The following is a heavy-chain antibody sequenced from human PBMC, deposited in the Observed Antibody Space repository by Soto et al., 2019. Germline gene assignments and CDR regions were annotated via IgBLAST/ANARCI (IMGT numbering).Heavy chain of an antibody. V-gene: IGHV4-39*01. Sequence: SETLSLTCTVSGGSISSSSYYWGWIRQPPGKGLEWIGSIYYSGSTYYNPSLKSRVTISVDTSKNQFSLKLSSVTAADTAVYYCARQTLYYDILTGYYNRDNWFDPWGQGTLVTVSS. J-gene: IGHJ5*02. CDR3: ARQTLYYDILTGYYNRDNWFDP. CDR2: IYYSGST. D-gene: IGHD3-9*01. CDR1: GGSISSSSYY.